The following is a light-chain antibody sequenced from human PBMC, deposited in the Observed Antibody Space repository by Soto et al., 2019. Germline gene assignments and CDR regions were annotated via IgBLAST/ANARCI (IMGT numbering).Light chain of an antibody. CDR2: DAS. Sequence: EIVLTQSPATLSLSPGERATLSCRASQSVSSYLAWYQQKPGQAPRLLIYDASNRATGIPARFSGSGSGTEFNITISSLEPEDFAIYYCQQRSNWLTFGGGTKVEIK. J-gene: IGKJ4*01. CDR1: QSVSSY. V-gene: IGKV3-11*01. CDR3: QQRSNWLT.